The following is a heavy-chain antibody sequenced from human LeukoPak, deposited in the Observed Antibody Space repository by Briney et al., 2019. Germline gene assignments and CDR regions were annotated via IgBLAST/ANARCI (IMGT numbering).Heavy chain of an antibody. CDR2: IYYSGST. CDR3: ARHTADYYYYGMDV. J-gene: IGHJ6*02. Sequence: SETLSLTCTVSGGSISSGGCYWSWIRQHPGKGLEWIGYIYYSGSTYYNPSLKSRVTISVDTSKNQFSLKLSSVTAADTAVYYCARHTADYYYYGMDVWGQGTTVTVSS. D-gene: IGHD2-2*02. CDR1: GGSISSGGCY. V-gene: IGHV4-31*03.